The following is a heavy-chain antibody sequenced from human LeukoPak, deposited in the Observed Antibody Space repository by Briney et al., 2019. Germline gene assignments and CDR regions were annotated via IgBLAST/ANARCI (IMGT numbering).Heavy chain of an antibody. D-gene: IGHD3-22*01. V-gene: IGHV3-74*01. J-gene: IGHJ5*02. CDR3: ARDLYYYDSSGRFDP. Sequence: GGSLRLSCAASGFTFSSYWMHWVRQAPGKGLVWVSRINSDGSSTSYADSVKGRFTISRDNAKNTLYLQMNSLRAEDTAVHYCARDLYYYDSSGRFDPWGQGTLVTVSS. CDR2: INSDGSST. CDR1: GFTFSSYW.